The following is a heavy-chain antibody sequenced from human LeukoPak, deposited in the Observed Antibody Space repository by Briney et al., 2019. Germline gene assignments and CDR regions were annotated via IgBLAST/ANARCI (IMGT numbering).Heavy chain of an antibody. Sequence: ASVKVSCKAPGYTFTSYYMHWVRQAPGQGLEWMGIINPSGGSTIYAQTFQGRGTMTRDTSTSTVYMELSSLRSDDTAVYYCARAHAGLRYFDWFSSGPKDYYYYGMDVWGQGTTVTVSS. CDR3: ARAHAGLRYFDWFSSGPKDYYYYGMDV. V-gene: IGHV1-46*01. D-gene: IGHD3-9*01. CDR1: GYTFTSYY. CDR2: INPSGGST. J-gene: IGHJ6*02.